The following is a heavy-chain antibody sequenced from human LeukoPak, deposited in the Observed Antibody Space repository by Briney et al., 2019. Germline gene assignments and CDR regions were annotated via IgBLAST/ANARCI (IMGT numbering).Heavy chain of an antibody. J-gene: IGHJ4*02. CDR3: ARTKWQLPWT. CDR2: ITSTSSIM. Sequence: GGSLRRSCAASGFTFSTSDMNWIRQAPGKGLEWVSHITSTSSIMNYAESVKGRFTISRDNTKNSVYLEMNSLRAEDTAIYYCARTKWQLPWTWGLGTLVTVSS. CDR1: GFTFSTSD. V-gene: IGHV3-48*03. D-gene: IGHD1-26*01.